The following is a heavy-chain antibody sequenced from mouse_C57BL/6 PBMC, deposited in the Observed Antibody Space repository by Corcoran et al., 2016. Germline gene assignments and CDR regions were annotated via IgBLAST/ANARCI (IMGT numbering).Heavy chain of an antibody. J-gene: IGHJ3*01. D-gene: IGHD1-1*01. Sequence: QIQLQQSGPELVKPGASVKISCKASGYTFTDYYINWVKQRPGQGLEWIGWIYPGSGNTKYNEKFKGKATFTVDTSSSTAYMQRSSLTSEDSAVYFCARVCIRNSCAYWGQGTLVTVSS. V-gene: IGHV1-84*01. CDR3: ARVCIRNSCAY. CDR1: GYTFTDYY. CDR2: IYPGSGNT.